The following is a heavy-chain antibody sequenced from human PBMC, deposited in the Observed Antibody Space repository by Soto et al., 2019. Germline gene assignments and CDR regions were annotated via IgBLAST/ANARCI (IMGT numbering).Heavy chain of an antibody. Sequence: SEPLSLTCTVSGGSVTNSIYYWGWIRQSPGKGLEWIGSVYYRGRSYSKSSVKSRVTISVDTSKNRFSLSLNSVTASDTAVYFCVSQRTTVPTQAYFDYWGPGALVTV. D-gene: IGHD4-17*01. V-gene: IGHV4-39*01. CDR1: GGSVTNSIYY. CDR2: VYYRGRS. CDR3: VSQRTTVPTQAYFDY. J-gene: IGHJ4*02.